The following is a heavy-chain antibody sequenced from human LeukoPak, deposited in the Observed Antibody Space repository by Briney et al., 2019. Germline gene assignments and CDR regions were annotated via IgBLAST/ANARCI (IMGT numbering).Heavy chain of an antibody. J-gene: IGHJ3*02. D-gene: IGHD3-10*01. CDR3: ARDPSVRGVIINHAFDI. CDR1: GGSISSYY. Sequence: PSETLSLTCTVSGGSISSYYWSWIRQPAGKGLEWIGRIYTSGSTNYNPSLKSRVTMSVDTSKNQFSLELSSVTAADTAVYYCARDPSVRGVIINHAFDIWGQGTMVTVSS. CDR2: IYTSGST. V-gene: IGHV4-4*07.